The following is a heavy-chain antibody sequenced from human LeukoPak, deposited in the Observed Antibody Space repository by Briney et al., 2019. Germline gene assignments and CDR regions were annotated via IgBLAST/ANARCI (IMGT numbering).Heavy chain of an antibody. J-gene: IGHJ4*02. CDR3: GRDLHSGSYYLDY. V-gene: IGHV4-38-2*02. CDR1: GYSISNAYY. CDR2: LYHSGST. Sequence: SETLSLTCTVSGYSISNAYYWGWIRQPPGKGLEWIGRLYHSGSTYYNPSLKSRVTTSVDTSKNRFSLKLTSVTAAATAVYYCGRDLHSGSYYLDYWGQGTLVTVSS. D-gene: IGHD1-26*01.